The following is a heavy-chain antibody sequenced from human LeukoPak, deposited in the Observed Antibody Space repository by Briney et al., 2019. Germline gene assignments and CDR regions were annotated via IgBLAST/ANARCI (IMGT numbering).Heavy chain of an antibody. Sequence: SETLSLTCTVFGDSISGSKYFWGWIRQPPGKGLEWIGNFYSGGSTYYNPSLKRRVAISEDTSGKQFSLRLGSVTAADTAVYFCARVGSGLNLYYFDYWGQGILVTVSS. CDR2: FYSGGST. CDR3: ARVGSGLNLYYFDY. CDR1: GDSISGSKYF. V-gene: IGHV4-39*07. J-gene: IGHJ4*02. D-gene: IGHD3-3*01.